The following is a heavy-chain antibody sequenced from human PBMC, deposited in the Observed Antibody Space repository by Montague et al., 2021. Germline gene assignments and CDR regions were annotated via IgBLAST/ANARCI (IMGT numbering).Heavy chain of an antibody. CDR3: ARERDRYYYMDI. CDR2: VSHGGRT. CDR1: RSLINSDYY. V-gene: IGHV4-38-2*02. J-gene: IGHJ6*03. Sequence: SETLSLTCTVSRSLINSDYYWGWIRQPPGKGLGWTGSVSHGGRTYYNPSLKSRVTISVDTSNNHFSLKLSSVTAADTAMYYCARERDRYYYMDIWGKGTTSTVSS.